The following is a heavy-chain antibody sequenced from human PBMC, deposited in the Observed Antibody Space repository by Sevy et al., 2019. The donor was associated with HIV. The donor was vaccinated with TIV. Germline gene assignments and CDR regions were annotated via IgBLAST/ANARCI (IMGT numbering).Heavy chain of an antibody. D-gene: IGHD3-10*01. CDR1: GFTFNSYT. Sequence: GGSLRLSCAASGFTFNSYTMNWVRQAPGKGLEWVSSVSFASNYIYYAHSVRGRFTISRDNAKNSLYLQMNSLRAEDTAVYYCARPYGSGSWEAFDLWGQGTMVTVSS. CDR2: VSFASNYI. J-gene: IGHJ3*01. CDR3: ARPYGSGSWEAFDL. V-gene: IGHV3-21*01.